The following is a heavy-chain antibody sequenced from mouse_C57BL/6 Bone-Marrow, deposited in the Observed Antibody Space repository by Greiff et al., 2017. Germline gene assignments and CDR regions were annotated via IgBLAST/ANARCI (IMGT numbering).Heavy chain of an antibody. Sequence: VQLKESGPELVKPGASVKLSCKASGYTFTSYDINWVKQRPGQGLEWIGWMYPRDGSTKYNEKFKGKATLTVDTSSSTAYMELHSLTSEDSAVYFCARDYGSSYWYFDVWGTGTTVTVSS. CDR2: MYPRDGST. CDR1: GYTFTSYD. CDR3: ARDYGSSYWYFDV. J-gene: IGHJ1*03. D-gene: IGHD1-1*01. V-gene: IGHV1-85*01.